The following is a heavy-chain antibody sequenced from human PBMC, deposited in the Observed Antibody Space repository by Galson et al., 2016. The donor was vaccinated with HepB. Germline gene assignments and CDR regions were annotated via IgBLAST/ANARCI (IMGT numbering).Heavy chain of an antibody. CDR1: AYSFTSYW. CDR2: IYPGDSDT. V-gene: IGHV5-51*01. Sequence: QSGAEVKKPGESLRISCKGSAYSFTSYWIGWVRQMPGKGLEWMAMIYPGDSDTRYSPSFQGLVTISADKSISTAYLQWSSLKASDTAMYYCARRGIAVAGRGGIDYWGQGTLVTVSS. CDR3: ARRGIAVAGRGGIDY. D-gene: IGHD6-19*01. J-gene: IGHJ4*02.